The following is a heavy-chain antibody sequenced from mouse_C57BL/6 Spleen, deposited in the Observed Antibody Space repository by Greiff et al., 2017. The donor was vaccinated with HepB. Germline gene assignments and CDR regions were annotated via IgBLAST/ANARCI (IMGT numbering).Heavy chain of an antibody. V-gene: IGHV7-1*01. CDR3: ARDAPMRYFDV. Sequence: DVHLVESGGGLVQSGRSLRLSCATSGFTFSDFYMEWVRQAPGKGLEWIAASRNKANDYTTEYSASVKGRFIVSRDTSQSSLYLQMNALRAEDTAIYYCARDAPMRYFDVWGTGTTVTVSS. CDR1: GFTFSDFY. CDR2: SRNKANDYTT. J-gene: IGHJ1*03.